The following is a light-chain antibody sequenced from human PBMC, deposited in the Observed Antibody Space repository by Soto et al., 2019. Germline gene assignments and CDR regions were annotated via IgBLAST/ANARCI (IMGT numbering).Light chain of an antibody. J-gene: IGLJ1*01. CDR3: GLFASSSTYV. Sequence: QSALTQPASVSGSPGQSITISCTGTSSDVGYYNFVSWYQQHPGKAPKLIIYEVTNRPSGVPDRFSGSKSGNTASLTISGLQAEDEADYYCGLFASSSTYVFGTGTKLTVL. CDR1: SSDVGYYNF. CDR2: EVT. V-gene: IGLV2-14*01.